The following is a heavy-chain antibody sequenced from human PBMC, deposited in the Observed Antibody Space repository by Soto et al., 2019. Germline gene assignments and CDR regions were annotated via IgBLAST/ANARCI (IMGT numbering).Heavy chain of an antibody. CDR1: GFSLTSVGVG. CDR2: IYWDNDP. CDR3: AQLTPSYPGVVGLDAFDI. Sequence: QITLKESAPTLVQPTQPLTLPCTFSGFSLTSVGVGVGWIRQPPGKALEWVAVIYWDNDPRYDPFLECRLTITSDNAGNQVVLTITNMDPSDTARYYCAQLTPSYPGVVGLDAFDIWGQGTLVTVSS. V-gene: IGHV2-5*05. J-gene: IGHJ4*02. D-gene: IGHD3-10*01.